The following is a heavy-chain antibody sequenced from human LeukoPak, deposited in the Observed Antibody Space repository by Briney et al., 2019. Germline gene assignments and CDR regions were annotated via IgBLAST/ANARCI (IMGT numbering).Heavy chain of an antibody. CDR3: ARVISRFGEGPSGYYYYGMDV. D-gene: IGHD3-10*01. CDR2: INWNGGST. Sequence: PGGSLRLSCAASGFTFDDYGMSWVRQAPGKGLEWVSGINWNGGSTGYADSVKGRFTISRDNAKNSLYLQMNSLRAEDTALYHCARVISRFGEGPSGYYYYGMDVWGQGTTVTVSS. CDR1: GFTFDDYG. V-gene: IGHV3-20*01. J-gene: IGHJ6*02.